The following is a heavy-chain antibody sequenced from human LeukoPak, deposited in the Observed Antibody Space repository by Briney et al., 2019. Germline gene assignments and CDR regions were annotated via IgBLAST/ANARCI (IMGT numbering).Heavy chain of an antibody. D-gene: IGHD3-10*01. CDR1: GFTFSSYA. CDR2: ISYDGSNK. J-gene: IGHJ4*02. Sequence: SGGSPRLSCAASGFTFSSYAMHWVRQAPGKGLEWVAVISYDGSNKYYADSVKGRFTISRDNSKNTLYLQMNSLRAEDTAVYYCAREANYYGSGSYQYYFDYWGQGTLVTVSS. CDR3: AREANYYGSGSYQYYFDY. V-gene: IGHV3-30-3*01.